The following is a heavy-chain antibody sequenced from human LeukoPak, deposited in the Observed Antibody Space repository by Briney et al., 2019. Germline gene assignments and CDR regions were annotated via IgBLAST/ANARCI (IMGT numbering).Heavy chain of an antibody. D-gene: IGHD6-6*01. V-gene: IGHV4-39*01. J-gene: IGHJ4*02. CDR1: GGSISSSSYY. CDR3: ARPGAARRWYFDY. Sequence: SETLSLTCTVSGGSISSSSYYWGWIRQPPGKGLEWIGSIYYSGSTYYNPSLKSRVTISVDTSENQFSLKLSSVTAADTAVYYCARPGAARRWYFDYWGQGTLVTVSS. CDR2: IYYSGST.